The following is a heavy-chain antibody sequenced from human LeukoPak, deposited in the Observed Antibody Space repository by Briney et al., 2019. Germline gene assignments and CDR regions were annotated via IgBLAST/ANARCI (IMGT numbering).Heavy chain of an antibody. CDR2: TNEDGSIT. V-gene: IGHV3-74*01. CDR1: GFTSRTYW. D-gene: IGHD1-26*01. Sequence: GGSLRLSCAASGFTSRTYWMHWVRQAPGKGLVWVSRTNEDGSITNYADSVKGRFTISRDNAKDTLYLQMNGLRAEDTAVYHCIRDLGGRSGYWGQGTLVTVSS. J-gene: IGHJ4*02. CDR3: IRDLGGRSGY.